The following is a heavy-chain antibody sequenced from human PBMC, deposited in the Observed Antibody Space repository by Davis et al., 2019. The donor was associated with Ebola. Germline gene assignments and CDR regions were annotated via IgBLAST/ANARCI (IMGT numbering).Heavy chain of an antibody. Sequence: SGPTLVKPTQTLTLTCTFSGFSLSTSGVNVGWIRQPPGKGLEWIGEINHSGSANYNPSLKSRVTILVDKSKNQFSLKLSSVTAADTAVYYCAVASYYYYYYMDVWGKGTTVTVSS. V-gene: IGHV4-39*07. CDR3: AVASYYYYYYMDV. D-gene: IGHD5-12*01. CDR1: GFSLSTSGVN. J-gene: IGHJ6*03. CDR2: INHSGSA.